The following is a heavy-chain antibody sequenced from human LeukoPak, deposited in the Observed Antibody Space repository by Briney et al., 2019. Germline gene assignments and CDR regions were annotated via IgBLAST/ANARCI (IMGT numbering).Heavy chain of an antibody. V-gene: IGHV1-69*13. D-gene: IGHD3-22*01. CDR3: AGQGYYRRVFDP. CDR2: IIPIFGTA. J-gene: IGHJ5*02. CDR1: GGTFSSYA. Sequence: SVKVSCKASGGTFSSYAISWVRQAPGQGLEWMGGIIPIFGTANYAQKFQGRVTITADESTSTAYMELSSLRSGDTAVYYCAGQGYYRRVFDPWGQGTLVTVSS.